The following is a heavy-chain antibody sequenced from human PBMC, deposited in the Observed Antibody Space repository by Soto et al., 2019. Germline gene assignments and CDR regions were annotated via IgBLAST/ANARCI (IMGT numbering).Heavy chain of an antibody. CDR3: ARIESSGWSTSYGMDV. J-gene: IGHJ6*02. V-gene: IGHV3-23*01. Sequence: GGSLRLSCAASGFTFGNFAMTWVRQAPGKGLEWVSGISGSGGDTYYADSVKGRFTISRGNSKNTLYLQMNSLRAEDTATFYCARIESSGWSTSYGMDVWGQGTTVTVSS. CDR1: GFTFGNFA. D-gene: IGHD6-19*01. CDR2: ISGSGGDT.